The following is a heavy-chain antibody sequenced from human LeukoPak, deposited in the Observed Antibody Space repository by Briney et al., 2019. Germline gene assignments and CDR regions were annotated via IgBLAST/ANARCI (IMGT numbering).Heavy chain of an antibody. J-gene: IGHJ4*02. V-gene: IGHV3-23*01. CDR3: AKTGYSGSDRFFDY. CDR2: ISGSGSHI. CDR1: GYSVSNNY. D-gene: IGHD5-12*01. Sequence: GGSLRLSCAPSGYSVSNNYMSWVRQAPGKGLEWVSGISGSGSHIYYTDSVKGRFTISRDNSKNTLNLQMNSLRAEDTAVYYCAKTGYSGSDRFFDYWGQGILVTISS.